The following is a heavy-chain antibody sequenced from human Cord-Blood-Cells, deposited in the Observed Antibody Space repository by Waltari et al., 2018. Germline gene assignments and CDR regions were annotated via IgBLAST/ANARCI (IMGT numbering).Heavy chain of an antibody. CDR1: GGSISSGGYS. Sequence: QLQLQESGSGLVKPSQTLSLTCAVSGGSISSGGYSWSWIRQPPGKGLEWIGYIDHSGGTYYNPALKGRVTIAVDRSKNQFSLKLSSVTAADTAVYDCARAVESYCSSTSCYTYYFDYWGQGTLVTVSS. D-gene: IGHD2-2*02. CDR2: IDHSGGT. V-gene: IGHV4-30-2*01. CDR3: ARAVESYCSSTSCYTYYFDY. J-gene: IGHJ4*02.